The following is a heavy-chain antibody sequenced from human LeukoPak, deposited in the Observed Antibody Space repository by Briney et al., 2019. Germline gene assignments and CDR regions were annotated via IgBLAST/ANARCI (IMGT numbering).Heavy chain of an antibody. D-gene: IGHD3-3*01. V-gene: IGHV3-7*01. Sequence: GGSLRLSCAASGFTLSSYWMSWVRQAPGKGLEWVANIKQDGSEKYYVDSVKGRFTISRDDAKNSLYLQMNSLRAEDTAVYYCAREGGYDFWSGYYNWFDPWGQGTLVTVSS. CDR1: GFTLSSYW. J-gene: IGHJ5*02. CDR3: AREGGYDFWSGYYNWFDP. CDR2: IKQDGSEK.